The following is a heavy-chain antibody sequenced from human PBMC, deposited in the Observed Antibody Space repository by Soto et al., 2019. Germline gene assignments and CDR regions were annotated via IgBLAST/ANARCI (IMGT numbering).Heavy chain of an antibody. CDR2: IIPIFGTA. V-gene: IGHV1-69*05. Sequence: QVQLVQSGAEVKKPGSSVKVSCKASGGTFSSYAISWVRQAPGQGLEWMGGIIPIFGTANYAQKFQGRAMITSDESTSTAYMERSSLLTADTAVYYCAIGKYLDSDMCDYWCQGCLVTVSS. D-gene: IGHD1-20*01. J-gene: IGHJ4*02. CDR1: GGTFSSYA. CDR3: AIGKYLDSDMCDY.